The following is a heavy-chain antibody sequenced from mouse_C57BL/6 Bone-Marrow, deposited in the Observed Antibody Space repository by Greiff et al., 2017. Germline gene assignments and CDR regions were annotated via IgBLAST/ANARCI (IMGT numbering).Heavy chain of an antibody. CDR1: GYTFTSYG. CDR2: IYPRSGNT. J-gene: IGHJ3*01. V-gene: IGHV1-81*01. D-gene: IGHD2-4*01. Sequence: VKLVESGAELARPGASVKLSCKASGYTFTSYGISWVKQRTGQGLEWIGEIYPRSGNTYYNEKFKGKATLTADKSSSTAYMELRSLTSEDSAVYFCARGKDYYDYLAWFAYWGQGTLVTVSA. CDR3: ARGKDYYDYLAWFAY.